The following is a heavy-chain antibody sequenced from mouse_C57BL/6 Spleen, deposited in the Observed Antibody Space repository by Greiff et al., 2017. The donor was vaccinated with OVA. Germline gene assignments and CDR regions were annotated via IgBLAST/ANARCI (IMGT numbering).Heavy chain of an antibody. CDR1: GYSFTGYF. CDR3: ALGYGSSGWYFDY. V-gene: IGHV1-20*01. J-gene: IGHJ2*01. Sequence: VQLVESGPELVKPGDSVKISCKASGYSFTGYFMNWVMQSHGKSLEWIGRINPYNGDTFYNQKFKGKATLTVDKSSSTAHMELRSLTSEDSAVYYCALGYGSSGWYFDYWGQGTTLTVSS. D-gene: IGHD1-1*01. CDR2: INPYNGDT.